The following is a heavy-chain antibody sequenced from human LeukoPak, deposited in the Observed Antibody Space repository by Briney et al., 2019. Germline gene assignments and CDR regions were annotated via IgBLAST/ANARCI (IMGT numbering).Heavy chain of an antibody. CDR3: ARVAAAGTDPGAFDI. V-gene: IGHV4-34*04. J-gene: IGHJ3*02. D-gene: IGHD6-13*01. Sequence: PSETLSLTCVVYGGSFGGYYWSWIRQPPGKGLKWIGEINHSGNTNDNPSHKSRATISVDTSKNQFSLKLRSVTAADTAVYYCARVAAAGTDPGAFDIWGQGTMVTVSS. CDR1: GGSFGGYY. CDR2: INHSGNT.